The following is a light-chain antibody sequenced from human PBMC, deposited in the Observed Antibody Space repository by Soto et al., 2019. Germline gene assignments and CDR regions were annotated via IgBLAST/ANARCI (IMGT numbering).Light chain of an antibody. CDR1: QSVRSRY. V-gene: IGKV3-20*01. J-gene: IGKJ4*02. Sequence: DIGLTQSPGTLSLSPGERATLSCRASQSVRSRYLAWYQQKAGQAPRLLIYDASRRATGIQDRFSGSGSGTDFTLTISRLEPEDFAVYYCQQYGSSVTCGGGTKVEIK. CDR3: QQYGSSVT. CDR2: DAS.